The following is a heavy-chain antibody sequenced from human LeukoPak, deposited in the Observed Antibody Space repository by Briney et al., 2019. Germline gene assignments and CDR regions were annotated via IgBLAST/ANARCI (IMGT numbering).Heavy chain of an antibody. J-gene: IGHJ4*02. D-gene: IGHD6-13*01. CDR1: GFSFSFYG. Sequence: GGSLRLSCAASGFSFSFYGMLCVRQAPGKGLEWVAVISEDGTKKNYAESVKGRFTISRDNSNNTLYLQMNSLRAEDTAVYYCAKDRETTASGTFDNWGQGTLVTVSS. CDR2: ISEDGTKK. V-gene: IGHV3-30*18. CDR3: AKDRETTASGTFDN.